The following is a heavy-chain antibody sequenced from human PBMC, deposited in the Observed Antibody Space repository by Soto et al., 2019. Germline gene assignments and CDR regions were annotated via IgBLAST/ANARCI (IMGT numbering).Heavy chain of an antibody. V-gene: IGHV1-18*01. CDR3: VGWAGSLVHY. CDR2: ISAYNGNT. CDR1: GYTFTSYG. D-gene: IGHD3-10*01. J-gene: IGHJ4*02. Sequence: GASVKVSCKASGYTFTSYGISWVRQAPGQGLEWIGWISAYNGNTNYAQKLQGRVTMTTDTSTSTAYMELRSLRSGDTAVYYCVGWAGSLVHYWGQGALVTVSS.